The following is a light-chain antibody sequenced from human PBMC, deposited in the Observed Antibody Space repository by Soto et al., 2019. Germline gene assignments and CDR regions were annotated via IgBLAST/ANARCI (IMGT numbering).Light chain of an antibody. J-gene: IGLJ1*01. V-gene: IGLV2-23*01. CDR3: CSYAGGGTYV. CDR1: SNDVGGYNL. CDR2: EGT. Sequence: QSVLTQPASGSGSPGQSIIISCSGSSNDVGGYNLVSWYQHHPDKAPKVIIYEGTKRPSGLSTRFSGSKSGNTASLTISGLQAEDEDDYYCCSYAGGGTYVFGSGTQVTVL.